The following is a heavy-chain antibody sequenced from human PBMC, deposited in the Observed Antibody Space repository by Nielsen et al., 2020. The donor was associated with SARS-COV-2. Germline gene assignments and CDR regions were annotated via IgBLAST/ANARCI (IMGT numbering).Heavy chain of an antibody. CDR1: GFTFSSYS. CDR3: ARDSGDTAMNYYYYYGMDV. Sequence: GGSLRLSCAASGFTFSSYSMNWVRQAPGKGLEWVSSISSSSSYIYYADSVKGRFTISRDNAKNSLYLQMNSLRAEDTAVYYCARDSGDTAMNYYYYYGMDVWGQGTTVTVSS. J-gene: IGHJ6*02. V-gene: IGHV3-21*01. CDR2: ISSSSSYI. D-gene: IGHD5-18*01.